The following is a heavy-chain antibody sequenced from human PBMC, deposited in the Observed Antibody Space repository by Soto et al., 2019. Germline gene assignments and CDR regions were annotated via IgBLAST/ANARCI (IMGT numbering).Heavy chain of an antibody. J-gene: IGHJ4*02. Sequence: QVQLVQSGAEVRKPGAPVKLSCKASGYIFTSYYIHWVRQAPGQGLEWMGFINPSGGSTTHAQKFQATVTMTRDTSTSTVYMELSSLRSEDTAVYYCARGVVRLTSYYFDNWGQGTLVAVSS. CDR1: GYIFTSYY. CDR2: INPSGGST. V-gene: IGHV1-46*01. D-gene: IGHD2-21*01. CDR3: ARGVVRLTSYYFDN.